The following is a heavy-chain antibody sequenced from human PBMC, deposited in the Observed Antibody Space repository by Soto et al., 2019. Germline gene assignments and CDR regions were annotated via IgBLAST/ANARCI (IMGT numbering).Heavy chain of an antibody. CDR2: ISHDGSNT. J-gene: IGHJ5*02. V-gene: IGHV3-30*18. CDR3: AKDWGSSGWFNWFDP. Sequence: QVQLVESGGGVVQPGRSLRLPCVASGFTLSNPGMPWVRQAPGKGLEWVAMISHDGSNTYYGDSVKGRFTISRDNSWNTLYLQMDRLRPEDTSVYYCAKDWGSSGWFNWFDPWGQGTLVTVSS. CDR1: GFTLSNPG. D-gene: IGHD6-19*01.